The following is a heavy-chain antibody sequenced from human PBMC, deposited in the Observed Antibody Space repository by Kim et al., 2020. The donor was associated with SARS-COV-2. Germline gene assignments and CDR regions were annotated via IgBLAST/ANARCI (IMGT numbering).Heavy chain of an antibody. D-gene: IGHD3-3*01. CDR3: ARVVVPYYDFWSGYYTGMNGMDV. CDR1: GFTFSSYS. Sequence: GGSLRLSCAASGFTFSSYSMNWVRQAPGKGLEWVSYISSSSSTIYYADSVKGRFTISRDNAKNSLYLQMNSLRDEDTAVYYCARVVVPYYDFWSGYYTGMNGMDVWGQGTTVTVSS. CDR2: ISSSSSTI. J-gene: IGHJ6*02. V-gene: IGHV3-48*02.